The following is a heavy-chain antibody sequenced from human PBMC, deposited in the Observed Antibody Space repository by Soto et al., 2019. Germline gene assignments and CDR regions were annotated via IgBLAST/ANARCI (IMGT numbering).Heavy chain of an antibody. CDR3: AKSNTSSSSSGYYYYMDV. Sequence: TSETLSLTCTVSDGPISSYYWSWIRQPPGKGLEWIGYIYYSGSTNYSPSLKSRVTISVDTSKNQFSLKLSSVTAADTAVYYCAKSNTSSSSSGYYYYMDVWGKGTTVTVSS. CDR2: IYYSGST. J-gene: IGHJ6*03. V-gene: IGHV4-59*01. CDR1: DGPISSYY. D-gene: IGHD6-6*01.